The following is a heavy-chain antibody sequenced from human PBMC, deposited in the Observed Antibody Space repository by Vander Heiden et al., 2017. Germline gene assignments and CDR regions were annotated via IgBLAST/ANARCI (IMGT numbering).Heavy chain of an antibody. Sequence: QLQLQESGPGLVKPSETLSLTCTVSGGSISSRSYYWGWIRQPPGMGLEWIGIIYYSGTTYYTPSLKSRVTISVDTSKKQFSLKLTSVTAADTAVYYCARRLYDSSGYHPVWDYWGQGTLVTVSS. CDR2: IYYSGTT. CDR1: GGSISSRSYY. D-gene: IGHD3-22*01. V-gene: IGHV4-39*01. CDR3: ARRLYDSSGYHPVWDY. J-gene: IGHJ4*02.